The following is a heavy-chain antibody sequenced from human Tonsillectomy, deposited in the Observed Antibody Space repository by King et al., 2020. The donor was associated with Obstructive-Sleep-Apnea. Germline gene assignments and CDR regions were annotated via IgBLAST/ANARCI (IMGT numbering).Heavy chain of an antibody. CDR3: AASHYYYGAGTYFDY. D-gene: IGHD3-10*01. CDR1: GYSFTTYW. Sequence: QLVQSGAEVKEPGESLKISCQGSGYSFTTYWIGWVRQMPGKGLEWMGIIYPGDSHTRYSPSFLGHVTISADESISTAYLHWSSLKASDTAMYYCAASHYYYGAGTYFDYWGQGTLVTVSS. CDR2: IYPGDSHT. J-gene: IGHJ4*02. V-gene: IGHV5-51*01.